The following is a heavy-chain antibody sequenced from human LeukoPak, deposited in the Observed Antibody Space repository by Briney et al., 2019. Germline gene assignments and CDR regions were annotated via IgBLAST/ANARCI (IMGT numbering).Heavy chain of an antibody. CDR3: ARHGTYYDFWSGYYLRGYFDY. J-gene: IGHJ4*02. Sequence: SETLSLTCAVYGGSFSGYYWSWIRQPPGKGLEWIGEINHSGSTNYNPSLKSRVTISVDTSKNQFSLKLSSVTAADTAVYYCARHGTYYDFWSGYYLRGYFDYWGQGTLVTVSS. D-gene: IGHD3-3*01. CDR2: INHSGST. CDR1: GGSFSGYY. V-gene: IGHV4-34*01.